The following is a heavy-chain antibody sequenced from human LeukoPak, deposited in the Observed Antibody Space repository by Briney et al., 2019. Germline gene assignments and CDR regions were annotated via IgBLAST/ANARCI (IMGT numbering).Heavy chain of an antibody. V-gene: IGHV1-46*03. J-gene: IGHJ4*02. CDR1: GYTFTSYY. CDR2: INPSGGST. Sequence: GASVKVSCKASGYTFTSYYMHWVRQAPGQGLEWMGIINPSGGSTSYAQKFQGRVTMIRDTSTSTVYMERSSLRSEDTAVYYCARRRRGIDENYYFDYWGQGTLVTVSS. D-gene: IGHD3-10*01. CDR3: ARRRRGIDENYYFDY.